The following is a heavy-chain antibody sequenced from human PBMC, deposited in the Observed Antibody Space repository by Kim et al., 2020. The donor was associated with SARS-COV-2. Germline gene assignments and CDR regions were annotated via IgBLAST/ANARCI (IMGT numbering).Heavy chain of an antibody. Sequence: ESVKGRFTISRDNSKKTLYLQMNSLRVEDTALYFCARPRHSGGPYYFDSWGQGTPVTVSS. CDR3: ARPRHSGGPYYFDS. D-gene: IGHD6-25*01. J-gene: IGHJ4*02. V-gene: IGHV3-30*07.